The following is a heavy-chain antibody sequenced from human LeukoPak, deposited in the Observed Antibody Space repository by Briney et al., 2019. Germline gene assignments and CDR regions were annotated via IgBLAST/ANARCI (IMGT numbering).Heavy chain of an antibody. Sequence: SETLSLTCTVSGGSISSYYWSWIRQPPGKGLEWIGEINHSGSTNYNPSLKSRVTTSVDTSKNQFSLKLSSVTAADTAVYYCARVLYCSGGSCYFIFDYWGQGTLVTVSS. CDR1: GGSISSYY. J-gene: IGHJ4*02. CDR2: INHSGST. CDR3: ARVLYCSGGSCYFIFDY. V-gene: IGHV4-34*01. D-gene: IGHD2-15*01.